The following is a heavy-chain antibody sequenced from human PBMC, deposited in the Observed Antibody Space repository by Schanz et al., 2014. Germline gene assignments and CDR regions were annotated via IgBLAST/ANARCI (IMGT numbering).Heavy chain of an antibody. CDR2: FHHEDGDT. CDR1: GYSLNELS. V-gene: IGHV1-24*01. CDR3: AKVDRTRYYAMDV. J-gene: IGHJ6*02. D-gene: IGHD3-3*01. Sequence: VQLVQSGAEVKKPGASVKVSCKVSGYSLNELSMHWVRQAPGRGLEWMGGFHHEDGDTVYAQKFQGRVIMTEDTSTDTAYVELSRLTSEDTAVYYCAKVDRTRYYAMDVWGQGTTVTVSS.